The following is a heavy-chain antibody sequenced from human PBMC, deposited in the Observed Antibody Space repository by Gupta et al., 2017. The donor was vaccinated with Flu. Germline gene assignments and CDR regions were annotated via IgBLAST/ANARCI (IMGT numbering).Heavy chain of an antibody. J-gene: IGHJ4*02. CDR1: GGSISSSGFW. Sequence: QLQLQESGPGLVEPSETLSLTCSVSGGSISSSGFWWGWIRQPPGKGLEWIGSMSHSGSTYYNPSLKNQVTISADTSNNQFSLRLRTVTAADTAVYYCTRDTGGCPADYCGQGTLVTVSS. CDR3: TRDTGGCPADY. V-gene: IGHV4-39*02. CDR2: MSHSGST. D-gene: IGHD6-25*01.